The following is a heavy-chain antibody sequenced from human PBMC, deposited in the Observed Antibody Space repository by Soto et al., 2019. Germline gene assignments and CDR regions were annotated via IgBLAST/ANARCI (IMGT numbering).Heavy chain of an antibody. J-gene: IGHJ4*02. Sequence: GASVKVSCKASGYTFTGYYMHWVRQAPGQGLEWMGWINPNSGGTNYAQKFQGWVTMTRDTSISTAYMELSRLRSDDTAVYYCARDAGYYDSSGYYPGAYWGQGTLVTVS. CDR1: GYTFTGYY. CDR2: INPNSGGT. V-gene: IGHV1-2*04. CDR3: ARDAGYYDSSGYYPGAY. D-gene: IGHD3-22*01.